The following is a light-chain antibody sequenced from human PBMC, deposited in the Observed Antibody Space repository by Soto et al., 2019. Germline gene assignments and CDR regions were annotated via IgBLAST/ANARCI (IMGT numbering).Light chain of an antibody. CDR2: GAS. Sequence: SVLAQSPGALSLSPGERAALCCRASQSVSSSYLAWYQQKPGQAPRLLIYGASSRATGIPDRFSGSGSGTDFTLTISRLEPEDFAVYYCQQYGSSPLTFGGGTKVDIK. CDR3: QQYGSSPLT. CDR1: QSVSSSY. J-gene: IGKJ4*01. V-gene: IGKV3-20*01.